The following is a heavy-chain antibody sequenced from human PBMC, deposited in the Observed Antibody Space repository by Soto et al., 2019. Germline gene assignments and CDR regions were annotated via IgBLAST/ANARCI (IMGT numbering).Heavy chain of an antibody. CDR1: GYTFTSYD. V-gene: IGHV1-8*01. D-gene: IGHD4-17*01. CDR3: AGGLRAPHTVTTHY. J-gene: IGHJ4*02. CDR2: MNPNSGNT. Sequence: QVQLVQSGAEVKKPGASVKVSCKASGYTFTSYDINWVRQATGQGLEWMGWMNPNSGNTGYAQKFQGRVTMTRNTSISTAYMELSSLRSEDTAVYYCAGGLRAPHTVTTHYWGQGTLVTVSS.